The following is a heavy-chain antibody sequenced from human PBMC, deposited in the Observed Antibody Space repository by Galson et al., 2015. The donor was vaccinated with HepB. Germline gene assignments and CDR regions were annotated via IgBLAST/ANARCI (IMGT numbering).Heavy chain of an antibody. J-gene: IGHJ4*02. D-gene: IGHD1-1*01. V-gene: IGHV6-1*01. Sequence: CAISGDSVSSITVAWNWIRQSPLRGLEWLGRTCYRSKWYNDYAVSVKSRITINPDTSKNQFSLHLNSVTPEDTAVYYCARSVPTRGEEFDYWGQGTLVTVSS. CDR2: TCYRSKWYN. CDR3: ARSVPTRGEEFDY. CDR1: GDSVSSITVA.